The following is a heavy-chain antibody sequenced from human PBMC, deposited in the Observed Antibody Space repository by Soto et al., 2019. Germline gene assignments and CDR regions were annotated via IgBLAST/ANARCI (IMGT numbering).Heavy chain of an antibody. D-gene: IGHD6-19*01. Sequence: GASVKVSCKASGYTFTSYGISCVRQAPGQGLEWMGWISAYNGNTNYAQKLQGRVTMTTDTSTSTAYMELRSLRSDDTAVYYCARVRSVADDNWFDPWGQGTLVTVSS. CDR1: GYTFTSYG. V-gene: IGHV1-18*01. J-gene: IGHJ5*02. CDR2: ISAYNGNT. CDR3: ARVRSVADDNWFDP.